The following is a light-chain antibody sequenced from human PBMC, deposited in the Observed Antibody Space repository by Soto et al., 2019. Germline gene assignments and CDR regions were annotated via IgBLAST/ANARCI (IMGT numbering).Light chain of an antibody. V-gene: IGKV3-15*01. J-gene: IGKJ1*01. CDR3: LQYNDWPRT. CDR1: QSVSST. Sequence: EVVLTQSPVTLSLSPGERATLSCRASQSVSSTLAWYQQKPGQAPRLLIYDASTRANGIPARFSGSGSGTEFTLTISNLQSEDFAVYYCLQYNDWPRTFGQGTKVDIK. CDR2: DAS.